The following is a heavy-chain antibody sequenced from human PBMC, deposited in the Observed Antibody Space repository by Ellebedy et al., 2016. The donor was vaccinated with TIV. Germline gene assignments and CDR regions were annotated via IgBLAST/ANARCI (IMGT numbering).Heavy chain of an antibody. D-gene: IGHD1-14*01. CDR2: ISTAGSYI. CDR3: ARTGYFDL. V-gene: IGHV3-21*06. Sequence: GESPKISXAASGFTFGSYSMNWVRQAPGKGLEWVSSISTAGSYIHYADSVRGRFTISRDNAKNSLYLQMNSLRAEDTAVYYCARTGYFDLWGRGTLVTVSS. CDR1: GFTFGSYS. J-gene: IGHJ2*01.